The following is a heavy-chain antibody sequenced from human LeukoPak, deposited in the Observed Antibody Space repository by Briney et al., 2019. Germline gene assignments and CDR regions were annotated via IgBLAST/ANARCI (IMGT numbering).Heavy chain of an antibody. J-gene: IGHJ5*02. V-gene: IGHV4-39*07. CDR3: ARERSSSGGHNWFDP. CDR2: VYYSGVT. CDR1: GGYIITSGHY. D-gene: IGHD4-23*01. Sequence: SETLSLTCTVSGGYIITSGHYWGWIRQPPGKGLEWIGSVYYSGVTSTNPFFRSRMSISVDTSKNQFSLNLTSVTAADAAVYYCARERSSSGGHNWFDPWGQGTLVTVSS.